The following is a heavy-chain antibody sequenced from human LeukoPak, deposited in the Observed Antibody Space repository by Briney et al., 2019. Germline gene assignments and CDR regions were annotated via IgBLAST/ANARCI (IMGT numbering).Heavy chain of an antibody. D-gene: IGHD2-2*01. CDR2: ISSSGSTK. Sequence: GWSLRLSCAASGFTFSSYEMNWVRQAPGKGLEWVSYISSSGSTKYYADSVKGRFTISRDISKNTLYLQMNSLRAEDTAVYYCARGEIVVVPAATPNDAFDIWGQGTMVTVSS. J-gene: IGHJ3*02. CDR1: GFTFSSYE. CDR3: ARGEIVVVPAATPNDAFDI. V-gene: IGHV3-48*03.